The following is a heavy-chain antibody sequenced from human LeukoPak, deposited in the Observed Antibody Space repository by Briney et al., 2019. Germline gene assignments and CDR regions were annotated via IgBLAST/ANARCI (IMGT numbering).Heavy chain of an antibody. Sequence: SETLSLTCAVYGGSFSGYYWSWIRQPPGKGLEWIGEINHSRSTNYNPSLKSRVTISVDTSKNQFSLKLSSVTAADTAVYYCARHRRQWLSPGWFDPWGQGTLVTVSS. CDR2: INHSRST. CDR1: GGSFSGYY. V-gene: IGHV4-34*01. J-gene: IGHJ5*02. CDR3: ARHRRQWLSPGWFDP. D-gene: IGHD6-19*01.